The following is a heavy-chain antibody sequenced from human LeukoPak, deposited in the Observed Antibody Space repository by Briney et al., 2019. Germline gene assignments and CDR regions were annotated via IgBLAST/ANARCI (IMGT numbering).Heavy chain of an antibody. V-gene: IGHV3-23*01. CDR3: AKAVSVGGGDCPFDY. D-gene: IGHD2-21*02. Sequence: GGSLRLSCAPYGFTFSIYGMQSVRQARGGGLEWVSAIRVSGGSTYYADSVKGRFTISRDNSKNTLYLQMNSLRAEDTAVYYCAKAVSVGGGDCPFDYWGQGTLVTVSS. CDR2: IRVSGGST. J-gene: IGHJ4*02. CDR1: GFTFSIYG.